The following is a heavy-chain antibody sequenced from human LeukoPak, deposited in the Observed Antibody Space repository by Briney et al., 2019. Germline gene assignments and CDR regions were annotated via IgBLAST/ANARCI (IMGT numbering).Heavy chain of an antibody. V-gene: IGHV1-2*02. CDR3: ARAPMIVVVFPPRLDY. J-gene: IGHJ4*02. Sequence: GASVKVSCKTSGYTFTGYYMHWVRQAPGQGLEWMGWINPNSGGTNYAQKFRDRVTMTGDTSISTAYMELSRLTSDDTAVYYCARAPMIVVVFPPRLDYWGQGTLVTVSS. CDR1: GYTFTGYY. CDR2: INPNSGGT. D-gene: IGHD3-22*01.